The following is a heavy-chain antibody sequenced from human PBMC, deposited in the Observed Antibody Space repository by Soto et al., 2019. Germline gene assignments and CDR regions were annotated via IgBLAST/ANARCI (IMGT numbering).Heavy chain of an antibody. J-gene: IGHJ3*02. Sequence: SVKVSCKASGGTFSSYAISWVRQAPGQGLEWMGGIIPIFGTANYAQKFQGRVTITADKSTSTAYMELSSLRSEDTAVYYCARIIKYYYDSSGYPLAYDAFDIWGQGTMVTVS. V-gene: IGHV1-69*06. CDR2: IIPIFGTA. CDR1: GGTFSSYA. D-gene: IGHD3-22*01. CDR3: ARIIKYYYDSSGYPLAYDAFDI.